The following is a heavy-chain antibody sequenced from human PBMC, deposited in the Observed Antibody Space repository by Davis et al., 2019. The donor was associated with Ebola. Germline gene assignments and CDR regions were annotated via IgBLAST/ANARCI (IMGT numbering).Heavy chain of an antibody. CDR2: IIPIFRSP. D-gene: IGHD3-22*01. Sequence: AASVKVSCKASGGTFSSFEISWVRQAPGQGLEWMGGIIPIFRSPNYAQNFQGRLTITADESTRTAYMELSSLRSDDTAVYFCARVRTGHYYDSSDSPNWFDPWGPGTLVTVSS. CDR1: GGTFSSFE. CDR3: ARVRTGHYYDSSDSPNWFDP. J-gene: IGHJ5*02. V-gene: IGHV1-69*13.